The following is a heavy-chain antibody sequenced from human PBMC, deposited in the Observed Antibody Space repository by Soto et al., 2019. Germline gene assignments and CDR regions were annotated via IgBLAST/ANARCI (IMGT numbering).Heavy chain of an antibody. CDR1: GFSLSTSGVG. Sequence: QITLKESGPTLVKPTQTLTLTCTFSGFSLSTSGVGVGWIRQPPGKALEWLALIYWDDDKRYSPSLKSRLTITKETSKNQVVLTMTNMDPVDTATYYCALITMIEAVGLFDPWGQGTLVTVSS. D-gene: IGHD3-22*01. CDR3: ALITMIEAVGLFDP. V-gene: IGHV2-5*02. CDR2: IYWDDDK. J-gene: IGHJ5*02.